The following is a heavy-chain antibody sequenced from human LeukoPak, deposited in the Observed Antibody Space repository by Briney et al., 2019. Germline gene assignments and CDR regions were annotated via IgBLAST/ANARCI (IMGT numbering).Heavy chain of an antibody. CDR3: VKEGF. J-gene: IGHJ2*01. V-gene: IGHV4-39*07. Sequence: PSETLSLTCTVSGGSISSYYWSWIRQPPGKGLEWIASMYYIGSTYYNPSLKSRVTISQDTSKNQFSLKLDSVTAADTALYYCVKEGFWGRGTLVTVSS. CDR1: GGSISSYY. CDR2: MYYIGST.